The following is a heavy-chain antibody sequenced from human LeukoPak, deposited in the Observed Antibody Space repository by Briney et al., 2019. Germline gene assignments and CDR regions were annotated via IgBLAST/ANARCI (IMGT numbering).Heavy chain of an antibody. CDR1: GFTFSSYA. D-gene: IGHD3-16*01. CDR3: AKDQEEIPPVGVDL. CDR2: IVGSGNRK. J-gene: IGHJ3*01. Sequence: GGSLRLSCAVSGFTFSSYAMTWVRQAPGKGLEWVSGIVGSGNRKYYADSVRGRFTISRDNSKNILYLQMNSLRVEDTAVYYCAKDQEEIPPVGVDLWGRGTMVTVSS. V-gene: IGHV3-23*01.